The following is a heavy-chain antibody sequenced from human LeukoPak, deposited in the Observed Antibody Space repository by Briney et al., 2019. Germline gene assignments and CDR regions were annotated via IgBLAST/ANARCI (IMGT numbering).Heavy chain of an antibody. CDR1: GFTVSSNY. J-gene: IGHJ4*02. D-gene: IGHD5-12*01. CDR3: ASSGASGYELY. V-gene: IGHV3-53*01. CDR2: IYSGGST. Sequence: GGSLRLSCAASGFTVSSNYMSWVRQAPGKXXEWVSVIYSGGSTYYADSVKGRFTISRDNSKNTLYLQMNSLRAEDTAVYYCASSGASGYELYWGQGTLVTVSS.